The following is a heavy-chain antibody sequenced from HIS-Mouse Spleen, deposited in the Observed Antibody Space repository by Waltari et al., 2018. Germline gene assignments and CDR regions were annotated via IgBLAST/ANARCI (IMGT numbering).Heavy chain of an antibody. D-gene: IGHD6-6*01. CDR2: ISSSSSYI. CDR3: ARGSSSFPDY. V-gene: IGHV3-21*01. Sequence: EVQLVESGGGLVKPGGSLRLSCAASGFAFISYSMNWVRQAPGKGLEWVSSISSSSSYIYYADSVKGRFTISRDNAKNSLYLQMNSLRAEDTAVYYCARGSSSFPDYWAREPWSPSPQ. CDR1: GFAFISYS. J-gene: IGHJ4*02.